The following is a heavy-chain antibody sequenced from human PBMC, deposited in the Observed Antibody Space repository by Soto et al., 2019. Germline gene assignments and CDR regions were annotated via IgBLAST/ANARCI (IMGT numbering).Heavy chain of an antibody. D-gene: IGHD6-19*01. CDR3: ARDLGWAFDY. V-gene: IGHV4-59*12. J-gene: IGHJ4*02. CDR2: IYYGGGT. Sequence: ETLSLTCTVSGDSISIDYWSWIRQSPGRGLEWIGFIYYGGGTNYNPSLKSRVTISVDTPKNQFSLRAEDTAVYYCARDLGWAFDYWGRGTLVTVSS. CDR1: GDSISIDY.